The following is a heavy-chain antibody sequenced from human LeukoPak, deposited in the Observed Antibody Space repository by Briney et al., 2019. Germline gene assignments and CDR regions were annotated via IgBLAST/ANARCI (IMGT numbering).Heavy chain of an antibody. CDR2: ISYDGSNK. J-gene: IGHJ4*02. D-gene: IGHD3-3*01. Sequence: GRSLRLSCAASGFTFSSYAMHWVCQAPGKGLEWVAVISYDGSNKYYADSVKGRFTISRDNSKNTLYLQMNSLRAEDTAVYYCASKYYDFWSGYYVWGQGTLVTVSS. CDR1: GFTFSSYA. CDR3: ASKYYDFWSGYYV. V-gene: IGHV3-30-3*01.